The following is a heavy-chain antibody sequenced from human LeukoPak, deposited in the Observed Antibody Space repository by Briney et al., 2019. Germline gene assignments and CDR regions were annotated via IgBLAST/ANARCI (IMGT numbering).Heavy chain of an antibody. CDR1: AFTFSNHW. CDR3: VRDGIVIHYAFDI. Sequence: PGGSLRLSCAASAFTFSNHWMHWVRQAPGKGPVWVSDISRDGSRTFYAASVKGRFIISRDNAKKPLYLQMNSLRAEDTAVYYCVRDGIVIHYAFDIWGQGTMATVSS. D-gene: IGHD1-26*01. J-gene: IGHJ3*02. CDR2: ISRDGSRT. V-gene: IGHV3-74*01.